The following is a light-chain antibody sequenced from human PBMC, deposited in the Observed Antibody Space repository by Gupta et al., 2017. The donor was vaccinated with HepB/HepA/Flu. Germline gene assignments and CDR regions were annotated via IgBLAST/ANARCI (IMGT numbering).Light chain of an antibody. CDR2: EVS. CDR3: SSYAGSNKLI. V-gene: IGLV2-8*01. CDR1: SSDVGGYNY. Sequence: QSALTQPPSASGSPGQSVTISCTGTSSDVGGYNYVSWYHQHPGKAPKLMMYEVSKRPSGVPDRFSGSKSGNTASLTVSGLQVEDEADYYCSSYAGSNKLIFGGGTKLTVL. J-gene: IGLJ2*01.